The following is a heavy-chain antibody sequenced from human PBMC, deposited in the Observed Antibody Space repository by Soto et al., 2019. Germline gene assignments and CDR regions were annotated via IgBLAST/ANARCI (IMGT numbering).Heavy chain of an antibody. J-gene: IGHJ5*02. CDR2: IDSDGRTT. V-gene: IGHV3-74*01. Sequence: EVKLVESGGGQVQPGGSLTLSCAVSGFTLRSYWMHWVRQAPGKGLEWVARIDSDGRTTNYADSVKGRFSISRDNAMNTVFLRMNRLRAEDRAVYYCARAVVVYQQLVRGRDRFDPWGQGTLVTVSS. CDR3: ARAVVVYQQLVRGRDRFDP. CDR1: GFTLRSYW. D-gene: IGHD6-13*01.